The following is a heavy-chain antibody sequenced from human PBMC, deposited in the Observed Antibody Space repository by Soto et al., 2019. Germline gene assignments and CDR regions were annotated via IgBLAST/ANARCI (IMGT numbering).Heavy chain of an antibody. Sequence: EVQLVESGGGLVKPGGSLRLSCAASGFTFSSYNMNWVRQAPGKGLEWVSSISSSSSYIYYADSVKGRFTISRDNAKNSLCLPMKSLRAEDTAVYYGASTRIDGYNNSYYYSGMDVWGQGTTVTVSS. CDR3: ASTRIDGYNNSYYYSGMDV. V-gene: IGHV3-21*01. CDR2: ISSSSSYI. D-gene: IGHD5-12*01. J-gene: IGHJ6*02. CDR1: GFTFSSYN.